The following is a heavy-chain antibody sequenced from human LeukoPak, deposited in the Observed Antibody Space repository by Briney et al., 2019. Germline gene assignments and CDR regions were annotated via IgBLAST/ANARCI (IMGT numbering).Heavy chain of an antibody. V-gene: IGHV4-4*07. D-gene: IGHD1-26*01. CDR1: GGSISSYY. Sequence: MPSETLSLTCTVSGGSISSYYWSWIRQPAGKGLEWIGRLYTSGSTNYTPSLKSRVTMSVDTSKNQFSLKLSSVTAADTAVYYCAREYRYSGSIDYWGQGTLVTVSS. J-gene: IGHJ4*02. CDR2: LYTSGST. CDR3: AREYRYSGSIDY.